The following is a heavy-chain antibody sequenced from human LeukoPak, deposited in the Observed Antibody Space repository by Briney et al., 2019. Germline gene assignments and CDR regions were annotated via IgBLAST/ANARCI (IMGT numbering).Heavy chain of an antibody. Sequence: GGSLRLSCAASGFTFSSYWLSWVRQAPGKGLEWVAPIEQDGSQKYYVDSVRGRFTISRDNAKNSVYLQTNSLRVEDTAVYYCARNSGSNPSDYWGQGTLVTVSS. V-gene: IGHV3-7*01. J-gene: IGHJ4*02. CDR2: IEQDGSQK. D-gene: IGHD1-26*01. CDR1: GFTFSSYW. CDR3: ARNSGSNPSDY.